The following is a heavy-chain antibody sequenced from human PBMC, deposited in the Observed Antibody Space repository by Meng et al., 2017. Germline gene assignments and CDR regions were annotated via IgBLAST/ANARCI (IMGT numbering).Heavy chain of an antibody. V-gene: IGHV3-23*04. CDR2: ISGNGGST. D-gene: IGHD7-27*01. CDR1: EFTFSISA. J-gene: IGHJ4*02. CDR3: AKLGSDY. Sequence: VELVESGGGVVTPGRSLRHSCAASEFTFSISAMSWVRQAPGKGREWVSGISGNGGSTFYADSVKGRFTISRDNSKNTLYLQMNSLRVEDTALYYCAKLGSDYWGQGTLVTVSS.